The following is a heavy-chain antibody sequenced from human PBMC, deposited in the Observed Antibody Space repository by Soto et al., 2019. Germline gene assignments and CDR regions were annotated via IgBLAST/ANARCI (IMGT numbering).Heavy chain of an antibody. Sequence: QVQLMQSGAEVKKPGASVRVSCKASGYTFTNYYVHWVRQAPGQGLEWMGFINPNGGSTTYAQKFQGRFTVTTDTSTRTVYMQWSSLRSEDTAVFYGARSAPYDYWGQGTLVTVSS. J-gene: IGHJ4*02. V-gene: IGHV1-46*01. CDR1: GYTFTNYY. CDR3: ARSAPYDY. CDR2: INPNGGST.